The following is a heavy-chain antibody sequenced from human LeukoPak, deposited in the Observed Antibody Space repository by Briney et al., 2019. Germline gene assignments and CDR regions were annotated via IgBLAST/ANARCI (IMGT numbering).Heavy chain of an antibody. CDR2: IYNSGST. D-gene: IGHD2-2*01. CDR3: ARSLEYCSSTGCYWGDFDY. V-gene: IGHV4-59*01. CDR1: GGSISSYY. J-gene: IGHJ4*02. Sequence: SETLSLTCTVSGGSISSYYWSWIRQPPGKGLEWIGYIYNSGSTNYNPSLKSRVTISLDTSKNQFSLRLSSVTAADTAVYYCARSLEYCSSTGCYWGDFDYWGQGTLVTVSS.